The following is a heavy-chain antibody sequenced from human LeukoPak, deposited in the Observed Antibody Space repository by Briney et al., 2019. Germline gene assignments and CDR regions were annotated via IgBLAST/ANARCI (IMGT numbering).Heavy chain of an antibody. CDR2: IYYSGST. CDR3: ARDRRPIGIVDY. V-gene: IGHV4-59*01. J-gene: IGHJ4*02. Sequence: SETLSLTCTVSGGSISSYYWSWIRQPPGKGLEWIGYIYYSGSTNYNPSLKSRVTISVDTSKNQFSLKLSSVTAADTAVYCCARDRRPIGIVDYWGQGTLVTVSS. CDR1: GGSISSYY. D-gene: IGHD1-26*01.